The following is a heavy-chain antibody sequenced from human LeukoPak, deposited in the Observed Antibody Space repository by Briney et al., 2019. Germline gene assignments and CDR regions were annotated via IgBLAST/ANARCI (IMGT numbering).Heavy chain of an antibody. Sequence: GGSLRLSCAASGFTFSSYWMSWVRQAPGKGLEWVANIKQDGSEKYYVDSVKGRFTISRDNAKNSLYLQMNSLRAEDTAVYYCARVGDIVVVPAAIDCFDYWRQGTLVTVSS. J-gene: IGHJ4*02. CDR3: ARVGDIVVVPAAIDCFDY. V-gene: IGHV3-7*01. D-gene: IGHD2-2*02. CDR1: GFTFSSYW. CDR2: IKQDGSEK.